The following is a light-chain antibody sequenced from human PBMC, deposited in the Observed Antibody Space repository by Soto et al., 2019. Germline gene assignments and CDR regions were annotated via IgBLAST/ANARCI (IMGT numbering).Light chain of an antibody. V-gene: IGLV1-44*01. J-gene: IGLJ2*01. CDR1: SSNIGRNT. CDR3: AAWDDSLNGVV. CDR2: TDN. Sequence: QYVLTQPPSGSGTPGQRVTISCSGSSSNIGRNTVNWYQQIPGTAPKLLMYTDNQRPSGVPARFSASKSGTSASLAISGLQSEDEADYYCAAWDDSLNGVVFGGGTKVTVL.